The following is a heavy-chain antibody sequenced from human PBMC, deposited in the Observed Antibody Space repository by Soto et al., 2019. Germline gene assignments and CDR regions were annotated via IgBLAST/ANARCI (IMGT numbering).Heavy chain of an antibody. J-gene: IGHJ4*02. CDR3: ARHGNYDILTGYLLYPTGVHYFDY. CDR1: GGSIRSSSYY. CDR2: IYYSGST. D-gene: IGHD3-9*01. Sequence: SETLSLTCTVSGGSIRSSSYYWGWIRQPPGKGLEWIGSIYYSGSTYYNPSLKSRVTISVDTSKNQFSLKLSSVTAADTAVYYCARHGNYDILTGYLLYPTGVHYFDYWGQGTLVTVSS. V-gene: IGHV4-39*01.